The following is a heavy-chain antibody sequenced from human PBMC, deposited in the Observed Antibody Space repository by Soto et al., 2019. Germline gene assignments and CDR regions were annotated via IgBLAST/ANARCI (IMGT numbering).Heavy chain of an antibody. Sequence: SETLSLTCTVSGGSISSYYWSWIRQPPGKGLEWIGYIYYSGSTNYNPSLKSRVTISVDTSKNQFSLKLSSVTAADTAVYYCARDLRADGPTNYYYYYGMDVWGQGTTVTVSS. V-gene: IGHV4-59*01. CDR3: ARDLRADGPTNYYYYYGMDV. CDR1: GGSISSYY. CDR2: IYYSGST. J-gene: IGHJ6*02.